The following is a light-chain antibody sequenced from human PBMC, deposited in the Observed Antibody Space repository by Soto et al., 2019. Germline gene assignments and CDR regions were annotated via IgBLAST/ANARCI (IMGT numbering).Light chain of an antibody. CDR2: GAS. V-gene: IGKV3-20*01. CDR1: QSVSSTY. J-gene: IGKJ1*01. Sequence: EIVLTQSPGTLSLSPGERATLSRRASQSVSSTYLAWYQQQPGQAPRLLIYGASSRATGIPDRFSGSGSGTDFTLTISRLEPEDFAVYYCQQYGSSSWTFGQGTKVDIK. CDR3: QQYGSSSWT.